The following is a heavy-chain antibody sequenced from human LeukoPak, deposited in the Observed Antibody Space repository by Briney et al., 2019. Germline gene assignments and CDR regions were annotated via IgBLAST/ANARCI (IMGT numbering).Heavy chain of an antibody. CDR3: ARLEYSSSSPFFN. CDR1: GSSISSYY. V-gene: IGHV4-59*01. D-gene: IGHD6-6*01. Sequence: SETLSLTCTVSGSSISSYYWSWIRQPPGKGLEWIGYIYYSGSTNYNPSLKSRVTISVDTSKNQFSLKLSSVTAADTAVYYCARLEYSSSSPFFNWGQGTLVTVSS. CDR2: IYYSGST. J-gene: IGHJ4*02.